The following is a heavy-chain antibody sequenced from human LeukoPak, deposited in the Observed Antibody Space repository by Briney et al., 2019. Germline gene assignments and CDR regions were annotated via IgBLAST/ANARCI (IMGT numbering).Heavy chain of an antibody. CDR3: ARSGSFDDH. CDR2: IYYSGST. J-gene: IGHJ4*02. D-gene: IGHD1-26*01. Sequence: SETLSLTCTVSGGFVSSGSYYWSWIRQPPGKGLEWIGYIYYSGSTNYNPSLKSRVTISVDTSKNQFSLKLSSVTAADTAVYYCARSGSFDDHWGQGTLVTVSS. V-gene: IGHV4-61*01. CDR1: GGFVSSGSYY.